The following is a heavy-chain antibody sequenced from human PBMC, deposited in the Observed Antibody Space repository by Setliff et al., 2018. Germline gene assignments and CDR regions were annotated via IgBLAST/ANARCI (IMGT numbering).Heavy chain of an antibody. CDR1: GGSISSGSYY. V-gene: IGHV4-61*09. D-gene: IGHD2-2*01. CDR2: IYTSGST. Sequence: PSETLSLTCTVSGGSISSGSYYWSWIRQPAGKGLEWIGHIYTSGSTNYNPSLKSRVTISVDTSKNQFSLKPSSVTAADTAVYYCARGENHIVVVPAAHPVPLYFDYWGQGTLVTASS. J-gene: IGHJ4*02. CDR3: ARGENHIVVVPAAHPVPLYFDY.